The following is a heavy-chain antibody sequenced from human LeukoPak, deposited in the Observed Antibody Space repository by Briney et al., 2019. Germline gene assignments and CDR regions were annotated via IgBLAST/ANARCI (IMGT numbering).Heavy chain of an antibody. CDR3: AKDSTHYRVRDDYDSRGLYY. Sequence: GASVKVSCKASGYTFTGYYMHWVRQAPGQGLEWMGWINPNSGGTNYAQKFQGRVTMTRDTSISTAYMELSRLRSDDTAVYYCAKDSTHYRVRDDYDSRGLYYWGQGTLVTVSS. CDR2: INPNSGGT. D-gene: IGHD3-22*01. J-gene: IGHJ4*02. V-gene: IGHV1-2*02. CDR1: GYTFTGYY.